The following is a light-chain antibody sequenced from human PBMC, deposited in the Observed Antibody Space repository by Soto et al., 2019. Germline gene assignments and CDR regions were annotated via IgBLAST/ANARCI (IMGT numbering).Light chain of an antibody. V-gene: IGLV2-14*01. Sequence: QSVLTQPASVSGSPGQSITISCTGTSSDVGGYCYVSWYQHHPGKAPKLIIYQVTNRPSGVSNRFSASKSGNTASLTISALQAEDEADYYCCSYSSSSTFYVFGTGTKVTVL. CDR3: CSYSSSSTFYV. CDR1: SSDVGGYCY. CDR2: QVT. J-gene: IGLJ1*01.